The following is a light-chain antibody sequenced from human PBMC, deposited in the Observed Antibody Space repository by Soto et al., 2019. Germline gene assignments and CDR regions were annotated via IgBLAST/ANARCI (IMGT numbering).Light chain of an antibody. V-gene: IGKV1-17*01. CDR2: AAS. J-gene: IGKJ1*01. Sequence: DIQMTQSPSSLSASVGDRVTITCRASQGIRDALGWYQQKPGKAPKRLIYAASSLQSGVPSRFSGSGSGTELTLTDTALQSEDCAAYSSLEHNRYPHTCGQRTEAEI. CDR3: LEHNRYPHT. CDR1: QGIRDA.